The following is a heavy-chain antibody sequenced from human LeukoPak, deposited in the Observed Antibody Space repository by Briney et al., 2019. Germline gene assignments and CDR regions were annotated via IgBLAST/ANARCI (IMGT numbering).Heavy chain of an antibody. J-gene: IGHJ4*02. CDR3: ARHNGVSYLDY. D-gene: IGHD2-8*01. Sequence: SETLSLTRTVSGVSVISSYWSWVRQPPGKGLEYIGFIHHSGDTKYNPSPKSRVTMSVDTSKSQFSLRLSSVTAADSAVYYCARHNGVSYLDYWAQGTLVTVSS. V-gene: IGHV4-59*02. CDR2: IHHSGDT. CDR1: GVSVISSY.